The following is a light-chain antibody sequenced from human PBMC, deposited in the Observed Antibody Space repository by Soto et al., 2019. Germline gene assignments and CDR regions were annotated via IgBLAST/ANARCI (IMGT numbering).Light chain of an antibody. CDR2: AAS. CDR1: QGISNY. J-gene: IGKJ3*01. CDR3: QHYHSPPFT. Sequence: DIQMTQSPSSLSAFVGDSVTFTCRASQGISNYLAWYHQKPGKVPKLLVYAASTLHSQVPSRISGSGSGTEFTLTIRSLQPEDVGTYYCQHYHSPPFTFGPGNKVEIK. V-gene: IGKV1-27*01.